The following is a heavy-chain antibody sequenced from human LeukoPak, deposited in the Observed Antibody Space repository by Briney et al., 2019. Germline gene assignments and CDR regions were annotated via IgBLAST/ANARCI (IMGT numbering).Heavy chain of an antibody. CDR1: GLTFSSYG. CDR2: IRYDGSNK. V-gene: IGHV3-30*02. Sequence: GGSLRLSCAASGLTFSSYGMHWVRQAPGKGLEWVAFIRYDGSNKYYADSVKGRFTISRDNSKNTLYLQMNSLRAEDTAVYYCAKDRQQWLALKIFDYWGQGTLVTVSS. CDR3: AKDRQQWLALKIFDY. D-gene: IGHD6-19*01. J-gene: IGHJ4*02.